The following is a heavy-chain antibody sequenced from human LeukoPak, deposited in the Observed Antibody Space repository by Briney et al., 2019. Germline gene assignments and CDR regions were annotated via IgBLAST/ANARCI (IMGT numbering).Heavy chain of an antibody. CDR2: IWYDGSNK. D-gene: IGHD6-19*01. CDR3: ARSSRTYSSGSTTDYYYYGMDV. J-gene: IGHJ6*04. Sequence: GRSLRLSCAASGFTLSSYAMHWVRQAPGKGLEWVAVIWYDGSNKYYADSVKGRFTISRDNSKNTLYLQMNSLRAEDTAVYYCARSSRTYSSGSTTDYYYYGMDVWGKGTTVTVSS. V-gene: IGHV3-33*08. CDR1: GFTLSSYA.